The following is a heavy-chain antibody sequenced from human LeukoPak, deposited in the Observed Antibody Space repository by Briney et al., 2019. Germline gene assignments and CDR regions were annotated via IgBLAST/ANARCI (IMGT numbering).Heavy chain of an antibody. CDR1: GFTFSSYG. CDR2: IRYDGSNK. CDR3: ATSGGISYYYYYMDV. V-gene: IGHV3-30*02. J-gene: IGHJ6*03. Sequence: GGSLRLSCAASGFTFSSYGMHWVRQAPGKGLEWVAFIRYDGSNKYYADSVKGRFTISRDNSKNTLYLQMNSLRAEDTAVYYCATSGGISYYYYYMDVWGKGTTVTVSS. D-gene: IGHD3-10*01.